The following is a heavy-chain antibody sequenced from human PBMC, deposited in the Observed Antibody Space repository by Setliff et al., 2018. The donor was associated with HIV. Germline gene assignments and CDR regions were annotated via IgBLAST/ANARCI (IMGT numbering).Heavy chain of an antibody. J-gene: IGHJ6*01. Sequence: LSLTCTVSGDSINSGTYYWSWIRQPAGKGLEWIGRLHLSGDTNYNPSLKSRVTMSIDTSKNQFSLKLSSVTAADTAVYYCARDNSYYYGSGSHYWYGMDVWGQGTTVTAPQ. CDR3: ARDNSYYYGSGSHYWYGMDV. D-gene: IGHD3-10*01. V-gene: IGHV4-61*02. CDR1: GDSINSGTYY. CDR2: LHLSGDT.